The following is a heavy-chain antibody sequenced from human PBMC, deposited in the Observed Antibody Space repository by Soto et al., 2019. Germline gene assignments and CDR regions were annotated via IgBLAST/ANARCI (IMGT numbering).Heavy chain of an antibody. CDR1: GYTFTSYY. CDR3: VRVKYPYSSGWGHLQRYGMDV. CDR2: INPSGGST. V-gene: IGHV1-46*03. Sequence: DSVKVACKASGYTFTSYYMHWVRQAPGQGLEWMGIINPSGGSTSYAQKFQGIVTMTRDTSTSTVYMELSSLRSEDTAVYYCVRVKYPYSSGWGHLQRYGMDVWGQGTTVTVSS. J-gene: IGHJ6*02. D-gene: IGHD6-19*01.